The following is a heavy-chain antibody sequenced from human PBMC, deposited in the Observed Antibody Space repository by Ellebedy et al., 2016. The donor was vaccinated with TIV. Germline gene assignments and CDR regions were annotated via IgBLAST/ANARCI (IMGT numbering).Heavy chain of an antibody. CDR3: ARLDSSGYAY. CDR1: GYIFTSNW. CDR2: IFPDDSDT. V-gene: IGHV5-51*01. D-gene: IGHD3-22*01. Sequence: GGSLRLSCKASGYIFTSNWIGWVRQMPGKGLEWMGRIFPDDSDTTYSPSFQGRVTISADKSISTAYLQWSSLKASDNGMYYCARLDSSGYAYWGQGTLVTVSS. J-gene: IGHJ4*02.